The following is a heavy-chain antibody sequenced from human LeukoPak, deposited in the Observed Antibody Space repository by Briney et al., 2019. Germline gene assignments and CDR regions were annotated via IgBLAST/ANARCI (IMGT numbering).Heavy chain of an antibody. CDR1: GFTFSSYS. CDR2: ISSSSSYI. Sequence: GGSLRLSCAASGFTFSSYSMSWVRQAPGKGLEWVSSISSSSSYIYYADSVKGRFTISRDNAKNSLYLQMNSLRAEDTAVYYCASDAERFSLVRGDRGGQGTLVTVSS. J-gene: IGHJ4*02. CDR3: ASDAERFSLVRGDR. D-gene: IGHD3-10*01. V-gene: IGHV3-21*01.